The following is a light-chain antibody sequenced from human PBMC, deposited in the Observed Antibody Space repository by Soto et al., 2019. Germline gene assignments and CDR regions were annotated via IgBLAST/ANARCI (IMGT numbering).Light chain of an antibody. V-gene: IGKV1-39*01. Sequence: DIQMTQSPSTVSAYVGDSVTITCRASQSISSYLNWYQQKPGKAPKLLIYAASSLQSGVPSRFSGSGSGTDFTLTISSLQPEDFATYYCQQSYSTPRTFGGGTKVDIK. J-gene: IGKJ4*01. CDR1: QSISSY. CDR2: AAS. CDR3: QQSYSTPRT.